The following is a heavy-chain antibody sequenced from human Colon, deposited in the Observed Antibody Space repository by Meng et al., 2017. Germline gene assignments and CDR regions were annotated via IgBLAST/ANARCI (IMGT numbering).Heavy chain of an antibody. Sequence: QLQLQESGPGLVRPSETLSLTCTVSGGSVSSGSYYWSWIRQPPGKGLEWIGYIYYTGSTNYNPSLKSRVTISVDTSKNQFSLKLSSVTAADTAVYYCARGPLDYWGQGTLVTVSS. CDR3: ARGPLDY. CDR1: GGSVSSGSYY. V-gene: IGHV4-61*01. CDR2: IYYTGST. J-gene: IGHJ4*02.